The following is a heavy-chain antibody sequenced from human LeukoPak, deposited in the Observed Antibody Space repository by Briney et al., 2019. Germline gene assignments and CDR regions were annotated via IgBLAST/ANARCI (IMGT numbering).Heavy chain of an antibody. CDR3: ARGCSGGSCYWGRNDY. CDR2: ISAYNGNT. D-gene: IGHD2-15*01. Sequence: ASVKVSCKASGYTFTSYGISWVRQAPGQGLEWMGWISAYNGNTNYAQKLQGRVTMTTDTSTSTAYMELRSLRSDDTAVYYCARGCSGGSCYWGRNDYWGQGTLVTVSS. V-gene: IGHV1-18*01. J-gene: IGHJ4*02. CDR1: GYTFTSYG.